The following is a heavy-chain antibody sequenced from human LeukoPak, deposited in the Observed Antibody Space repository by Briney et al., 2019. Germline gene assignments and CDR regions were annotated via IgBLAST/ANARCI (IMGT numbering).Heavy chain of an antibody. V-gene: IGHV3-20*04. CDR3: ATGRGAAY. Sequence: GGSLRLSCVASGFTFDDYAMSWVRQAPGMGLEYVSGISWNANKIGYADSVKGRFTISRDNAKNSLYLQMNSLRVEDTAVYYCATGRGAAYWGQGTLVTVSS. CDR1: GFTFDDYA. J-gene: IGHJ4*02. CDR2: ISWNANKI. D-gene: IGHD1-26*01.